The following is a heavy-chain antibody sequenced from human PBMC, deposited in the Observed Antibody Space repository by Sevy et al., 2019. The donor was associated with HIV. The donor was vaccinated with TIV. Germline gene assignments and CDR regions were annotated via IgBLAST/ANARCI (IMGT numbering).Heavy chain of an antibody. CDR1: GFTFSKYS. D-gene: IGHD2-8*01. CDR3: AREGCTKPHDY. V-gene: IGHV3-23*01. CDR2: LSFGCGEI. J-gene: IGHJ4*02. Sequence: GGYLRLSCAASGFTFSKYSMSWVRQPPGKGLEWISTLSFGCGEINYADSVKGRFTISRDNSKSSVYLQMNNLGPEDMAVYYCAREGCTKPHDYWGQGTLVTVSS.